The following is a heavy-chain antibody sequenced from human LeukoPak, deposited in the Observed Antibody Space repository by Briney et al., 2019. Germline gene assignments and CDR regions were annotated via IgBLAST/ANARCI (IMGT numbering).Heavy chain of an antibody. J-gene: IGHJ5*02. CDR2: IYTDGTT. D-gene: IGHD6-6*01. V-gene: IGHV4-4*07. CDR1: GGSISGCH. CDR3: ARAQYGTFPRFDP. Sequence: SETLSLTCTVSGGSISGCHRSWVRQAAGKGLEWIGRIYTDGTTNYNPSLKSRVIMSLDTSKNQLSLKLSSVTAADTAIYYCARAQYGTFPRFDPWGQGTLVTVSS.